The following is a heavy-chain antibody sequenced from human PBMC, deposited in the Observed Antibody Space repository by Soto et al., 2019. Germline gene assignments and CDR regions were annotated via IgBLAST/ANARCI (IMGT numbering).Heavy chain of an antibody. CDR3: ARAPSDLWEPDQYPHH. Sequence: EVQLVESGGGLVKPGGSLRLSCAASGFTFSSYSMNWVRPAPGKGLEWVSSITGSSSHIYYADSVKGRFTISRDNTKNSMSLQMNSLRAEDTAVYYCARAPSDLWEPDQYPHHCGQGSRVTVSS. CDR2: ITGSSSHI. CDR1: GFTFSSYS. V-gene: IGHV3-21*01. J-gene: IGHJ1*01. D-gene: IGHD1-26*01.